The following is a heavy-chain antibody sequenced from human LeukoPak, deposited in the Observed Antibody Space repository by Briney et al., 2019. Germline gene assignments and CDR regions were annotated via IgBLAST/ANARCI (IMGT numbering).Heavy chain of an antibody. CDR2: ISGDKSHI. CDR3: ATATFYVTSGYFPS. D-gene: IGHD3-22*01. J-gene: IGHJ5*02. Sequence: GGSLRLSCAASGFTFSSYSMNWVRQAPGKGLVWVSGISGDKSHIAYADPVKGRFTISRDNAKNTLHLQMNSLRDEDTAVYYCATATFYVTSGYFPSWGQGTLVTVSS. CDR1: GFTFSSYS. V-gene: IGHV3-74*01.